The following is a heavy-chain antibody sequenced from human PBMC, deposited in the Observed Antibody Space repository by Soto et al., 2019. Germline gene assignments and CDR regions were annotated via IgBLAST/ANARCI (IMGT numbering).Heavy chain of an antibody. D-gene: IGHD6-19*01. CDR1: GYTFTSYG. Sequence: GASVKVSCKASGYTFTSYGISWVRQAPGQGLEWMGWISAYNGNTNYAQKLQGRVTMTTDTSTSTAYMELRSLRSDDTAVYYCARDPPDSGWYGSWAFDLWGQGTMVTVSS. CDR3: ARDPPDSGWYGSWAFDL. V-gene: IGHV1-18*01. CDR2: ISAYNGNT. J-gene: IGHJ3*01.